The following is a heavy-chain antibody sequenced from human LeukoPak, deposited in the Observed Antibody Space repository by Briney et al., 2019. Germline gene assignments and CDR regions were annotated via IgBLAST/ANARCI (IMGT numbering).Heavy chain of an antibody. CDR3: AVVAEYPDYFDY. D-gene: IGHD2-15*01. CDR2: IIPILGIA. Sequence: SVKVSCKASGGTFSSYAISWVRQAPGQGLEWMGRIIPILGIANYAQKFQGRVTITADKSTSTAYMELSSLRSEDTAVYYCAVVAEYPDYFDYWGQGTLVTVSS. V-gene: IGHV1-69*04. J-gene: IGHJ4*02. CDR1: GGTFSSYA.